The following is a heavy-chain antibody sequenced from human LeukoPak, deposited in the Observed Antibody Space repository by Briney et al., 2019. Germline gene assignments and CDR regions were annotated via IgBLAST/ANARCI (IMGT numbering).Heavy chain of an antibody. CDR3: ARDSPRGSDHYDFWSGFDP. Sequence: PGGSLRLSCAASGFTFSSYAMSWVRQAPGKGLEWVSYISSSGSAIYYADSVKGRFTISRDNAKNSLYLQMNSLRAEDTAVYYCARDSPRGSDHYDFWSGFDPWGQGTLVTVSS. D-gene: IGHD3-3*01. V-gene: IGHV3-48*04. J-gene: IGHJ5*02. CDR2: ISSSGSAI. CDR1: GFTFSSYA.